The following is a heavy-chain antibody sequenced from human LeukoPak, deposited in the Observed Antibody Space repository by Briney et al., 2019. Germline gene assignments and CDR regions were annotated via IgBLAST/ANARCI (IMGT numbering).Heavy chain of an antibody. V-gene: IGHV4-4*07. CDR2: IYTTGIT. CDR3: ARAHKYHFYDSSGAFDF. CDR1: GDSIDRYY. J-gene: IGHJ3*01. D-gene: IGHD3-22*01. Sequence: PSETLSLTCTVSGDSIDRYYWNWIRQPAGKGLEWIGCIYTTGITNYSPSLASRVSMSVDTSKNQISLKLTSVTAADTAVYYCARAHKYHFYDSSGAFDFWGRGKMFTVSS.